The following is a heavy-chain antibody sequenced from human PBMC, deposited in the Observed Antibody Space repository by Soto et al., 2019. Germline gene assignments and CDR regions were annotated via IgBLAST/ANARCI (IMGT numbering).Heavy chain of an antibody. D-gene: IGHD3-16*02. CDR2: IYWDDDK. CDR3: AHVSARADCDY. CDR1: GFSLSTSGVG. J-gene: IGHJ4*02. Sequence: QITLKESGPTLVKPTQTLTLTCTFSGFSLSTSGVGVGWIRQPPGKALAWLALIYWDDDKRYRPSLKSRLTLTKDTSKNQVVRTMTNMDPVGTATYSCAHVSARADCDYWGQGTLVTVSS. V-gene: IGHV2-5*02.